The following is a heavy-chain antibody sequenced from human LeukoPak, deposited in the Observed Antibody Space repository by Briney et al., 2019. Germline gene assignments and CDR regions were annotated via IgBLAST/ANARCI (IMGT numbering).Heavy chain of an antibody. Sequence: LSETLSLTCTVSGGSISSSSYYWGWIRQPPGKGLEWIGSIYYSGSTYYNPSLKSRVTISVDTSKNPFSLKLSSVTAADTAVYYCARLTATVTPSFDYWGQGTLVTVSS. CDR1: GGSISSSSYY. J-gene: IGHJ4*02. V-gene: IGHV4-39*01. CDR3: ARLTATVTPSFDY. D-gene: IGHD4-17*01. CDR2: IYYSGST.